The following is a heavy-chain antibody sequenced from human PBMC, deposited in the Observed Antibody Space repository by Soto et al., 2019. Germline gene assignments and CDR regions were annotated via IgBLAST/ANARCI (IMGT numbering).Heavy chain of an antibody. D-gene: IGHD2-2*01. CDR1: GFTFSSYA. Sequence: PGGSLRLSCAASGFTFSSYAMHWVRQAPGKGLGWVAVISYDGSNKYYADSVKGRFTISRDNSKNTLYLQMNSLRAEHTAVYYCARGPSSLTRFDYWGQGTLVTVSS. CDR3: ARGPSSLTRFDY. CDR2: ISYDGSNK. V-gene: IGHV3-30-3*01. J-gene: IGHJ4*02.